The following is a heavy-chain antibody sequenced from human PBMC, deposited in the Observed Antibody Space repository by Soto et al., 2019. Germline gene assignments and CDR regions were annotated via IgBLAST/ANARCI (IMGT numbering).Heavy chain of an antibody. Sequence: ASVKVSCKASGYTFTSYGISWVRQAPGQGLEWMGWISAYNGNTNYAQKLQGRVTMTTDTSTSTAYMELRSLRSDDTAVYYRAGVKGIAAAGKYNWFDPWGQGTLVTVSS. J-gene: IGHJ5*02. CDR2: ISAYNGNT. V-gene: IGHV1-18*01. CDR1: GYTFTSYG. CDR3: AGVKGIAAAGKYNWFDP. D-gene: IGHD6-13*01.